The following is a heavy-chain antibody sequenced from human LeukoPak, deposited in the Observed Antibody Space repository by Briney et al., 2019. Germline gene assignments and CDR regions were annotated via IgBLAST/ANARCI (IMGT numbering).Heavy chain of an antibody. CDR2: IYYSGST. Sequence: SETLSLTCTVSGGSISSSSYYWGWIRQPPGKGLEWIGCIYYSGSTYYNPSLKSRVTISVDTSKNQFSLKLSSVTAADTATYYRARHVRGFSRWLPGGSFDPWGQGTLVTVSS. D-gene: IGHD4-23*01. V-gene: IGHV4-39*01. J-gene: IGHJ5*02. CDR1: GGSISSSSYY. CDR3: ARHVRGFSRWLPGGSFDP.